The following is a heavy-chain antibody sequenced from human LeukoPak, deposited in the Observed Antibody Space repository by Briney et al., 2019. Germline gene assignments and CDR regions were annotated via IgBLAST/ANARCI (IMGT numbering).Heavy chain of an antibody. Sequence: ASVKVSCKASGYTFTSYYMHWVRQAPGQGLEWMGIINPSGGSTSYAQKFQGRVTITRDTYTSTVYMELSSLGSEDTAVYYCARDNWGSHTDSAAGFDYWGQGTLVTVSS. CDR2: INPSGGST. CDR1: GYTFTSYY. D-gene: IGHD6-13*01. J-gene: IGHJ4*02. CDR3: ARDNWGSHTDSAAGFDY. V-gene: IGHV1-46*01.